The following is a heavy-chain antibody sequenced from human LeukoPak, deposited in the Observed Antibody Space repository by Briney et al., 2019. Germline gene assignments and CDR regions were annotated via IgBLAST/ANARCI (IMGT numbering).Heavy chain of an antibody. CDR3: ATIRVVVTANFDY. CDR1: GVTLSSLA. J-gene: IGHJ4*02. V-gene: IGHV3-30-3*02. CDR2: ISCDGSNK. Sequence: SLRLSCAPSGVTLSSLAMHWGRQAASNRLGWVGVISCDGSNKSYADSVKGRFPISRANSKNTLYLQMNSLRAEDTAVYYCATIRVVVTANFDYWGQGTLVTLSP. D-gene: IGHD2-21*02.